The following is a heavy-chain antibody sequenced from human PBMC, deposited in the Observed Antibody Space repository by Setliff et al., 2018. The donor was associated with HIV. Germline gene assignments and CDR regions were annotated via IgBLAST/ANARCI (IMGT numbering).Heavy chain of an antibody. J-gene: IGHJ6*03. CDR3: ARDLGVGQDYYYYMDV. V-gene: IGHV3-7*03. CDR1: GFTFTSNW. CDR2: INEDGSTK. D-gene: IGHD3-3*01. Sequence: GGSLRLSCAASGFTFTSNWMSWVRQAPGKGLEWVANINEDGSTKYYVDSVEGRFTISRDNAKTTLYLRMDSLRAEDTAVYYCARDLGVGQDYYYYMDVWGKGTTVTVSS.